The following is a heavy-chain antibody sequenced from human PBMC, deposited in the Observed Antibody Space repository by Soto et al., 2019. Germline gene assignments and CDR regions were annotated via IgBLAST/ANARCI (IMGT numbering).Heavy chain of an antibody. CDR3: AREGVIYDYTPYYYYYYMDV. J-gene: IGHJ6*03. CDR1: GYTFTSYG. D-gene: IGHD4-4*01. Sequence: ASVKVSCKASGYTFTSYGISWVRQAPGQGLEWMGWISAYNGNTNYAQKLQGRVTMTTDTSTSTAYMELRSLRSDDTAVYYCAREGVIYDYTPYYYYYYMDVWGKGTTVTVSS. CDR2: ISAYNGNT. V-gene: IGHV1-18*01.